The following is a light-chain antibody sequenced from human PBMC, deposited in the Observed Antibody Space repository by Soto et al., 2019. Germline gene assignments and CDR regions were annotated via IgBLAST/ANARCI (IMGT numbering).Light chain of an antibody. V-gene: IGLV2-23*01. CDR3: CSYAGSSTFYV. CDR1: SSDVGSYNL. Sequence: QSALTQPVSASGSPGQSITISCTGTSSDVGSYNLVSWYQQHPGKAPKLMIYEGSKRPSGVSNRFSGSKSGNTASLTISGLQAEDDADYYCCSYAGSSTFYVFGTGTKLTVL. CDR2: EGS. J-gene: IGLJ1*01.